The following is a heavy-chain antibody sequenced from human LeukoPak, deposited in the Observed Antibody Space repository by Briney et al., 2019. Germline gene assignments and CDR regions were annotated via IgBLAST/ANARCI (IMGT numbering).Heavy chain of an antibody. CDR1: GFTLSKHW. CDR2: IKQDGSEK. Sequence: PGGSLRLSCAASGFTLSKHWMTWVRQAPGKGLECVAIIKQDGSEKYYVNSVKGRFTISRDNAKNPLYLQMNSLRVEDTAVYYCGREWAVDFWGQGTLVTVSS. CDR3: GREWAVDF. V-gene: IGHV3-7*01. J-gene: IGHJ4*02.